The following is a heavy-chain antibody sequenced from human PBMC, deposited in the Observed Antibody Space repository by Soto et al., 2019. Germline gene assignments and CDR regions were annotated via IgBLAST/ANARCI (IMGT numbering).Heavy chain of an antibody. CDR1: GETFTSFG. J-gene: IGHJ4*02. D-gene: IGHD6-13*01. V-gene: IGHV1-18*04. CDR2: LSAYNGNT. Sequence: ASVNVSCKASGETFTSFGSSWVRQTPGQGLEWMGWLSAYNGNTNYAQKLQGRVTMNTDTSTSTAYMELRSLRSDDTAVYYCAKNSTTRVQIHPNHYWGQGTLVTVSS. CDR3: AKNSTTRVQIHPNHY.